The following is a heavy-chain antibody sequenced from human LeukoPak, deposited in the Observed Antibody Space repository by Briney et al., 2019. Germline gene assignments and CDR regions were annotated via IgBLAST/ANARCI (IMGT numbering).Heavy chain of an antibody. CDR2: IYHSGTT. CDR1: GYSISSGYF. V-gene: IGHV4-38-2*02. J-gene: IGHJ4*02. CDR3: ARDNRQQQLDFDY. D-gene: IGHD6-13*01. Sequence: SETLSLTCTVSGYSISSGYFWGWIRQPPGKGLEWIGSIYHSGTTYYNPSLKSRVTISVDTSKNQFSLKLSSVTAADTAVYYCARDNRQQQLDFDYWGQGTLVTVYS.